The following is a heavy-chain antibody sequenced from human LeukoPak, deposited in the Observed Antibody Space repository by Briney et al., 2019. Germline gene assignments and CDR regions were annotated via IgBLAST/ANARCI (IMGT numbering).Heavy chain of an antibody. Sequence: PGGSLRLSCAASGFTFSSYWMHWVRQAPGKGLVWVSRINSDGSSTSYADSVKGRFTISRDNAKNTMYMKMNSLRAEDTAVYYCARSYDSSGYRPLDYWGQGTLVTVSS. CDR2: INSDGSST. V-gene: IGHV3-74*01. D-gene: IGHD3-22*01. CDR3: ARSYDSSGYRPLDY. J-gene: IGHJ4*02. CDR1: GFTFSSYW.